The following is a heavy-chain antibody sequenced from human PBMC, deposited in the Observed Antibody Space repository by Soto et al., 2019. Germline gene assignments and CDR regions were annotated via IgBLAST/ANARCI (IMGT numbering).Heavy chain of an antibody. Sequence: GALRLSCAASGFTFSIYEMNWVRQAPGKGLEWVSYISSSGSTIYYADSVKGRFTISRDNAKNSLYLQMNSLRAEDTAVYYCARDLGDFWSGFYGMDVWGQGTTVTVSS. D-gene: IGHD3-3*01. CDR3: ARDLGDFWSGFYGMDV. CDR2: ISSSGSTI. CDR1: GFTFSIYE. V-gene: IGHV3-48*03. J-gene: IGHJ6*02.